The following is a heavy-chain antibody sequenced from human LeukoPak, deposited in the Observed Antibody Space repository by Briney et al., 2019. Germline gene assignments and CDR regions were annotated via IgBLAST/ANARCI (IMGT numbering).Heavy chain of an antibody. CDR3: ARLSGSYVRGFDY. Sequence: PSVTLSLTCAVYGGSFSGYYWSWIRQPPGKGLEWIGEINHSGSTYYHSSLKSRVTISVDTSKNQFSLKLSSVTAADTAVYYCARLSGSYVRGFDYWGQGTLVTVSS. CDR2: INHSGST. CDR1: GGSFSGYY. J-gene: IGHJ4*02. V-gene: IGHV4-34*01. D-gene: IGHD1-26*01.